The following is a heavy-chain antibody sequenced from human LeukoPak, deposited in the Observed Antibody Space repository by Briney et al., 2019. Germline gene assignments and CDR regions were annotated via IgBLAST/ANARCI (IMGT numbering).Heavy chain of an antibody. Sequence: ASVKVSCKASGYTFTSYTIHWVCQAPGQSLEWMGWISVGNGDSKCLQEFLGRVTLTRHTSATTAYLALSRLRPEDMAVYYCAREGSIRDAFDFWGQGTMVTVSS. CDR3: AREGSIRDAFDF. CDR1: GYTFTSYT. CDR2: ISVGNGDS. V-gene: IGHV1-3*03. D-gene: IGHD2-2*01. J-gene: IGHJ3*01.